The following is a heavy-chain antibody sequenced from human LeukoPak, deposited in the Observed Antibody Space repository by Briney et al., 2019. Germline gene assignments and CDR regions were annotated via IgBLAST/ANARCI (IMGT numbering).Heavy chain of an antibody. J-gene: IGHJ6*02. CDR2: IGSGGRSI. Sequence: GGSLRLSCAASGFTFSSYAMNWVRQAPGKGLEWVSNIGSGGRSIYYADSVKGRFTISRDNAKNSLYPQMNSLRAEDTAVYYCARRLPYYGMDVWGQGTTVTVSS. CDR1: GFTFSSYA. D-gene: IGHD5-18*01. CDR3: ARRLPYYGMDV. V-gene: IGHV3-48*03.